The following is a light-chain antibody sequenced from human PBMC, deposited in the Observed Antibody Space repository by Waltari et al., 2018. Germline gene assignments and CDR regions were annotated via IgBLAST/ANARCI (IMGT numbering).Light chain of an antibody. CDR3: CSNAGSYEV. J-gene: IGLJ2*01. V-gene: IGLV2-11*01. Sequence: QSALTQPRSVSGSPGQSVTISCTGTSSDVGGYNYAPWYQQHPGKAPKLMIYEVSKRPSGVPDRFSGSKSGNTASLSISGLQAEDEADYYCCSNAGSYEVFGGGTKLTVL. CDR2: EVS. CDR1: SSDVGGYNY.